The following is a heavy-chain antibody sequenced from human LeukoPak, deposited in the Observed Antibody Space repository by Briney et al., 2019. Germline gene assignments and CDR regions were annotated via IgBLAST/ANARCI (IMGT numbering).Heavy chain of an antibody. Sequence: SETLSLTGAVYGGSFSGYYWRWIRQPPGKGLEWIGEINHSGSTNYNPSLKSRVTISVDTSKNQFSLKLSSVTAADTAVYYCARGKRGITGTYWFDPWGQGTLVTVSS. V-gene: IGHV4-34*01. J-gene: IGHJ5*02. CDR3: ARGKRGITGTYWFDP. CDR2: INHSGST. CDR1: GGSFSGYY. D-gene: IGHD1-20*01.